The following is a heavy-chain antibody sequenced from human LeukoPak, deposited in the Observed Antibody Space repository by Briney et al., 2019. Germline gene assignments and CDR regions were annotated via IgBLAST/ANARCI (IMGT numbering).Heavy chain of an antibody. V-gene: IGHV5-51*01. CDR2: IYPGDSDT. CDR1: GYSFTSYW. CDR3: AVAYDSSGYYPGYFDY. Sequence: GESLKISCKGSGYSFTSYWIGWVRQMPGKGLEWMGIIYPGDSDTRYSPSFQGQVTISADKSISTAYLQWSSLKVSDTAMYYCAVAYDSSGYYPGYFDYWGQGTLVTVSS. J-gene: IGHJ4*02. D-gene: IGHD3-22*01.